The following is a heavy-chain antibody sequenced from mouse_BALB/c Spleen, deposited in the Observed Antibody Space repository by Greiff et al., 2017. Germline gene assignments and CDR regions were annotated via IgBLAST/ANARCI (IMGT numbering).Heavy chain of an antibody. Sequence: QVQLQQSGAELVKPGASVTLSCKASGYTFTSYDINWVRQRPEQGLEWIGWIFPGDGSTKYNEEFTGKATLTTDKSSSTDYMQLSRLTTEDSAVYFRARRGCTAGEAEDWYFDVWGAGTTVTVSS. D-gene: IGHD3-3*01. J-gene: IGHJ1*01. CDR3: ARRGCTAGEAEDWYFDV. CDR1: GYTFTSYD. CDR2: IFPGDGST. V-gene: IGHV1S56*01.